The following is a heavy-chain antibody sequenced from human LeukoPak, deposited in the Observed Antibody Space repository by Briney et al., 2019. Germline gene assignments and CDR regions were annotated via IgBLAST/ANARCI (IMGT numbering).Heavy chain of an antibody. D-gene: IGHD2-8*02. Sequence: PGRSLRLSCAASGFTFSTYAMTWVRQAPGKGLEWVSVISGRADRTYYADSVKGRFTISRDNSKNTLYLQMNSLRAEDTAVYYCAKDPVEVLHPYFDYWGQGSLVIVSS. CDR1: GFTFSTYA. V-gene: IGHV3-23*01. CDR2: ISGRADRT. CDR3: AKDPVEVLHPYFDY. J-gene: IGHJ4*02.